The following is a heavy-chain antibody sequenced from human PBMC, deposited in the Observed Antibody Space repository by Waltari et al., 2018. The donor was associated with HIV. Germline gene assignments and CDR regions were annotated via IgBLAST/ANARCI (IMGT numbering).Heavy chain of an antibody. CDR2: ISYDGSNK. J-gene: IGHJ4*02. Sequence: QVQLVESGGGGVEPGRSLSLSGAACGFSFSTYGMSWVRQAPGKGLEWVSVISYDGSNKYYADSVKGRFTISRDNSKNTLYLQMNSLRAEDTAVYYCAKDKGGVTYIFDYWGQGTLVTVSS. D-gene: IGHD1-1*01. CDR1: GFSFSTYG. V-gene: IGHV3-30*18. CDR3: AKDKGGVTYIFDY.